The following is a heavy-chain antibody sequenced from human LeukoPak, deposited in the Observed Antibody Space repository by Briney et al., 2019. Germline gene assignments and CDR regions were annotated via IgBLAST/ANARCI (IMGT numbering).Heavy chain of an antibody. J-gene: IGHJ3*02. Sequence: GGSLRLSCAAPGFTFDDYGMSWVRHAPGKGLEWVSGINWNGGSTGYADSVKGRFTISRDNSKNTLYLQMNSLRAEDTAVYYCARGELRDAFDIWGQGTMVTVSS. V-gene: IGHV3-20*04. D-gene: IGHD4-23*01. CDR2: INWNGGST. CDR1: GFTFDDYG. CDR3: ARGELRDAFDI.